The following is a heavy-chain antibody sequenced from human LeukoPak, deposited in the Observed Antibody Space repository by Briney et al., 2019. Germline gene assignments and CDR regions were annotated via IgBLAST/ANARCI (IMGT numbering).Heavy chain of an antibody. D-gene: IGHD4-17*01. CDR2: ISGSGDST. J-gene: IGHJ4*02. V-gene: IGHV3-23*01. CDR3: AKPARDDYGDYFLDY. CDR1: GFTFSSYA. Sequence: PGGSLRLSCAASGFTFSSYAMSWVRQAPGKGLEWVSVISGSGDSTYYADSVKGRFTISRDNSKNTLYLQMNSLRVEDTAVYYCAKPARDDYGDYFLDYWGQGTLVTVSS.